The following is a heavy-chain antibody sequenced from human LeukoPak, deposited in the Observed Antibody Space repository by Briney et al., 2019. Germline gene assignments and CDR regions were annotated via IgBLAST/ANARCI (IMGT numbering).Heavy chain of an antibody. D-gene: IGHD6-13*01. CDR2: ISSSSSYI. J-gene: IGHJ4*02. CDR1: GFTFSSYS. Sequence: PGGSLRLSCAASGFTFSSYSMNWVRQAPGKGLEWVSSISSSSSYIYYADSVKGRFTISRDNAKNSLYLQMNSLRAEDTAVYYCARAAAGSPFWDYWGQGTLVTVSS. V-gene: IGHV3-21*01. CDR3: ARAAAGSPFWDY.